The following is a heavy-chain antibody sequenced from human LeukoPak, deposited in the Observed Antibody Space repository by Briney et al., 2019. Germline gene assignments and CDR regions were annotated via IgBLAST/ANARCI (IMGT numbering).Heavy chain of an antibody. CDR3: ASGDYGAPKAFDI. CDR2: VKEDGSER. V-gene: IGHV3-7*02. Sequence: GGSLRLSCGVSGFSLSNYWMTWVRQAPGKGLEWLGSVKEDGSERYHVDSLKGRFTISRDNAKNSLSLQMNSLRADDTALYYCASGDYGAPKAFDIWGQGTLVTVSS. J-gene: IGHJ3*02. D-gene: IGHD4-17*01. CDR1: GFSLSNYW.